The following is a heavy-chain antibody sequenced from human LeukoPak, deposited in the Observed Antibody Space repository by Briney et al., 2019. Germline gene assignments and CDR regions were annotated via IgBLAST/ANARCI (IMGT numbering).Heavy chain of an antibody. D-gene: IGHD2-21*02. CDR1: GGSINNGGYS. Sequence: SQTLSLTCGVSGGSINNGGYSWSWLRQPPGTGLEWIGYIYYSGSAYYNPSLKSRVTMSVDRSKNQFSLKLSSVTAADTAVYYCARSSPVTYYFDYWGQGALVTVSS. CDR2: IYYSGSA. CDR3: ARSSPVTYYFDY. J-gene: IGHJ4*02. V-gene: IGHV4-30-2*01.